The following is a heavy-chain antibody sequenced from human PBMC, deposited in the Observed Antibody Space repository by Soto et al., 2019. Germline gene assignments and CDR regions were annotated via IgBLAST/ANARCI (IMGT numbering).Heavy chain of an antibody. CDR1: GYTFTSYY. Sequence: ASVKVSCKASGYTFTSYYMHWVRQAPGQGLEWMGIINPSGGSTSYAQKFQGRVTMTRDTSTSTVYMELSSLRSEDTAVYYCAREAIVGATNYYYGMDVWGQGTTVTVS. CDR3: AREAIVGATNYYYGMDV. J-gene: IGHJ6*02. CDR2: INPSGGST. D-gene: IGHD1-26*01. V-gene: IGHV1-46*01.